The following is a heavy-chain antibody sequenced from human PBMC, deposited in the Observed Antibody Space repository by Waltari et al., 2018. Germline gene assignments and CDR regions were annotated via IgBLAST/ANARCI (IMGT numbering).Heavy chain of an antibody. Sequence: EVQLVGSGRGLVQPGGSLRLSCAASGFPFSSYTMTWVRQAPGKGLEWVSYISTSSSTIYYSDSVKGRFTISRDNAKNSLYLQMNSLRDEDTAVYYCAGNMGATFVWGQGTLVTVSS. CDR2: ISTSSSTI. CDR3: AGNMGATFV. V-gene: IGHV3-48*02. D-gene: IGHD1-26*01. J-gene: IGHJ4*02. CDR1: GFPFSSYT.